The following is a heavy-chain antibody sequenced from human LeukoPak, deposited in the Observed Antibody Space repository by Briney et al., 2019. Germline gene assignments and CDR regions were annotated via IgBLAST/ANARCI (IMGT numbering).Heavy chain of an antibody. J-gene: IGHJ4*02. CDR2: IHYSGAT. Sequence: PSETLSLTCTVSGGSISYDYWSWIRQSPGKRLERIGYIHYSGATNYSPSLKSRVTISVDTSKNQFSPKLSSVTAADTALYYCATLRGASTAVFDSWGQGALVTVSS. CDR3: ATLRGASTAVFDS. CDR1: GGSISYDY. D-gene: IGHD2-21*02. V-gene: IGHV4-59*08.